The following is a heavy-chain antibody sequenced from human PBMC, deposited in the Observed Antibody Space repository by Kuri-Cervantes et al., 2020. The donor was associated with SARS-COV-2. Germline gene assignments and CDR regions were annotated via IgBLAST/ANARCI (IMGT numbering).Heavy chain of an antibody. V-gene: IGHV4-61*01. CDR1: AGSMSSSSHY. CDR3: ARDNVIRLINQPERYYYYYMDV. Sequence: SETLSLTCSVSAGSMSSSSHYWSWIRQPPGKGLEWIGYIYYSGSTNYNPSLKSRVTISVDTSKNQFSLKLSSVTAADTAVYYCARDNVIRLINQPERYYYYYMDVWGKGTTVPSP. J-gene: IGHJ6*03. D-gene: IGHD1-1*01. CDR2: IYYSGST.